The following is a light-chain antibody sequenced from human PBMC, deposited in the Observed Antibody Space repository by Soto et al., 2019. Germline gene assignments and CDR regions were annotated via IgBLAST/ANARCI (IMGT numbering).Light chain of an antibody. CDR2: DVT. J-gene: IGLJ1*01. CDR3: CSYAGSDSYV. V-gene: IGLV2-11*01. CDR1: RSDVGNYDY. Sequence: QAALTQPRSVSGSPGQSVTISCTGTRSDVGNYDYVSWHQQYPGKAPKLMIYDVTKRPSGVPDRFSGSKSGNTASLTISGLQTEDEADYYCCSYAGSDSYVFGTGTKVTVL.